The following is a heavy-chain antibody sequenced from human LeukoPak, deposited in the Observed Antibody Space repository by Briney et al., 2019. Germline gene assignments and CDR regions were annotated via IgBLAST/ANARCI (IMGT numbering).Heavy chain of an antibody. CDR2: IYTGVTA. Sequence: GGSLRLSCAASGFTVSNNYMTWVRQAPGKGLEWVSIIYTGVTAYYADSVRGRFTISRDNSKNTLYLQMSSLRAEDTALYYCARVASRAFDYWGQGALVTVSS. J-gene: IGHJ4*02. V-gene: IGHV3-66*01. CDR1: GFTVSNNY. CDR3: ARVASRAFDY.